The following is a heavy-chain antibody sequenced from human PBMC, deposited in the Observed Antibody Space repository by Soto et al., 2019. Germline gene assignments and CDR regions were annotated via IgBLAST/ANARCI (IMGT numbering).Heavy chain of an antibody. J-gene: IGHJ6*02. D-gene: IGHD6-13*01. CDR2: IYASGGT. Sequence: TSETLSLTCTVSGGSMSGYYWSWIRQPAGEGLEWIGRIYASGGTNYNPSLKSRVTISKDTSKKQFSLKLNLVTAADTAVYYCARGAAAGVDYGMDVWGRGTTVTVSS. CDR1: GGSMSGYY. CDR3: ARGAAAGVDYGMDV. V-gene: IGHV4-4*07.